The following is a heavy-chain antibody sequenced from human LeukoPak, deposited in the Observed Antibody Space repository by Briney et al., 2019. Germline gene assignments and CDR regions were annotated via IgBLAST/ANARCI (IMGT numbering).Heavy chain of an antibody. CDR2: INHSGST. J-gene: IGHJ3*02. V-gene: IGHV4-34*01. CDR1: GGSFSGYY. Sequence: SETLSLTCAVYGGSFSGYYWSWIRQPPGKGLEWIGEINHSGSTNYNPSLKSRVTISVDTSKNHFSLKLSSVTAADTAVYYCARDVYYYDSSHSRAFDIWGQETMVTVSS. CDR3: ARDVYYYDSSHSRAFDI. D-gene: IGHD3-22*01.